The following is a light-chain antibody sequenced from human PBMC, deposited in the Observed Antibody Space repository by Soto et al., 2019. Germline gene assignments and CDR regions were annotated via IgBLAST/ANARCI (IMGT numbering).Light chain of an antibody. V-gene: IGKV3-20*01. CDR1: QSVSTRY. CDR3: HQFGSSHLAFT. Sequence: ESMLTQSPGTLSLSPGERATLSCRASQSVSTRYLAWYQQKPGQAPRLLIYGASIRAAGIPDRFSGSGSGTDFTFTISRLEPEDFAVYYCHQFGSSHLAFTFGQGTKLEI. CDR2: GAS. J-gene: IGKJ2*01.